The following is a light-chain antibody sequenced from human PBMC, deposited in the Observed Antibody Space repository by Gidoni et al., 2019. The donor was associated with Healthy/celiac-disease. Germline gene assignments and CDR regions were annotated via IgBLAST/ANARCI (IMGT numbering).Light chain of an antibody. Sequence: EIVLTQSPATLSLSPGERATLSCRASQSVSSYFAWYQQKPGQAPRLLIYDAANRATGIPARFSGSGSGTDCTLTISSLEPEDFAVYYCQQRSNWPDLTFGGXTKVEIK. CDR2: DAA. CDR1: QSVSSY. V-gene: IGKV3-11*01. CDR3: QQRSNWPDLT. J-gene: IGKJ4*01.